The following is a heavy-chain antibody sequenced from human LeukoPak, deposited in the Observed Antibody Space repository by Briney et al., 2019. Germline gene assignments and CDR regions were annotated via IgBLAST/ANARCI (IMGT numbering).Heavy chain of an antibody. CDR3: ARPWGIAVANDAFDI. CDR2: IYYGGST. V-gene: IGHV4-39*01. D-gene: IGHD6-19*01. CDR1: GGSISSSSYY. Sequence: SETLSLTCSVSGGSISSSSYYWGWIRQPPGKGLEWIGSIYYGGSTYYNPSLKSRVTISVDTSKNQFSLRLSSVTAADTAVYYCARPWGIAVANDAFDIWGQGTMVTVSS. J-gene: IGHJ3*02.